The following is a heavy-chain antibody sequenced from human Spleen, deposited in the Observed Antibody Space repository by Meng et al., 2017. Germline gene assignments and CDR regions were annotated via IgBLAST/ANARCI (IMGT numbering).Heavy chain of an antibody. J-gene: IGHJ4*02. D-gene: IGHD3-10*01. CDR2: IKQDGSEK. CDR3: ARPFTMVRGSSHAFDF. Sequence: GESLKISCAASGFTFSSYWMNWVRQAPGKGLEWVANIKQDGSEKYYVDSVKGRFTISRDNAKNSLYLQMNNLRVEDTAVYYCARPFTMVRGSSHAFDFWGQGTMVTVSS. CDR1: GFTFSSYW. V-gene: IGHV3-7*01.